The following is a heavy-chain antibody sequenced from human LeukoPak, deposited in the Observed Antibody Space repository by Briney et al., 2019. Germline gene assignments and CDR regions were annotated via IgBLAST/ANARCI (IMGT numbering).Heavy chain of an antibody. D-gene: IGHD6-19*01. V-gene: IGHV3-33*01. J-gene: IGHJ4*02. CDR3: AGDRSGGNGWYIFDY. Sequence: PGGSLRLSCAASGFTFSTYGMLWVRQAPGKGLEWVAVIWYDGSNKYYADSVKGRFTISRDKSKNTLYLQMNSLRAEDTAVYYCAGDRSGGNGWYIFDYWGQGTLVTVSS. CDR2: IWYDGSNK. CDR1: GFTFSTYG.